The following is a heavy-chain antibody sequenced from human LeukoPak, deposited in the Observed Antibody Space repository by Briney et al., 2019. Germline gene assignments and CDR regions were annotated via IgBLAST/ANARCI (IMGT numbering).Heavy chain of an antibody. CDR2: TNYRSKLYN. CDR3: ARRAQGSPGLGYRDV. V-gene: IGHV6-1*01. J-gene: IGHJ6*03. CDR1: GDSVSSNSVA. D-gene: IGHD6-19*01. Sequence: PSQTLSLTCAISGDSVSSNSVAWNWIRQSPSRGLEWQGRTNYRSKLYNEYAVSVKSRITITTDTAKNQFSLQLNSVTPEDTAVYYCARRAQGSPGLGYRDVWGKGTTVTVSS.